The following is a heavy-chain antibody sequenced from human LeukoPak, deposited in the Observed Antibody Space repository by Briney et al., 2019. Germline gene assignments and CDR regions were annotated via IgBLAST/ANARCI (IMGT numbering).Heavy chain of an antibody. CDR3: GGGSGFAY. CDR1: GFTFSSYA. Sequence: GRSLRLSCAASGFTFSSYAMHWVRQAPGKGLEWVAVISYDGSNKYYADSVKGRFTISRDNSKNTLYLQMNSLRAEDTAVYYCGGGSGFAYGGKGTLVPVSS. V-gene: IGHV3-30*04. J-gene: IGHJ4*02. D-gene: IGHD6-19*01. CDR2: ISYDGSNK.